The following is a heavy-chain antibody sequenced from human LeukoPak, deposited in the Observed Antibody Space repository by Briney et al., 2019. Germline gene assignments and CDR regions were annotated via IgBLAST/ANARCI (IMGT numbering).Heavy chain of an antibody. D-gene: IGHD2-21*01. V-gene: IGHV3-72*01. CDR2: IRKRANSYTT. Sequence: GGSLRLSCAASGFTFSSYAMHWVRQAPGKGPEWVGRIRKRANSYTTEYAASVKSRFIISRDDAKNSLYLQMNSLKTEDTAVYYCARVGNGDFDYWGQGALVTVSS. J-gene: IGHJ4*02. CDR3: ARVGNGDFDY. CDR1: GFTFSSYA.